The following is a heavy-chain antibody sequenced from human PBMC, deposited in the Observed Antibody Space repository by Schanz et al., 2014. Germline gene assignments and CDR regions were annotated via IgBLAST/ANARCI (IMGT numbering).Heavy chain of an antibody. D-gene: IGHD3-16*01. V-gene: IGHV3-21*02. Sequence: QLLESGGGLVQPGGSLRLSCAASGFTFSDHFMDWVRQAPGKGLEWVSVINSRNEVFSIDSVRGRFTIFRDNPKKSAYLQMNSLRADDTAVYYCSRGIVGGLDCWGQGTLVTVSS. CDR2: INSRNEV. CDR1: GFTFSDHF. J-gene: IGHJ4*02. CDR3: SRGIVGGLDC.